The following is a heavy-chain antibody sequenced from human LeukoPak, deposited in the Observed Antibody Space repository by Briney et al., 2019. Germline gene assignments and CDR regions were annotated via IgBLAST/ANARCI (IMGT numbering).Heavy chain of an antibody. CDR2: INPNSGGT. V-gene: IGHV1-2*02. CDR1: GYTFTAYY. Sequence: ASVKVSCKASGYTFTAYYIHWVRQAPGQEPEWMGWINPNSGGTKYAQKFQGRVTMTRDTSISTAYMELSRLRSDDTAVYYCARVPIRRHYESTGYYYEDPWGQGTLVTVSS. J-gene: IGHJ5*02. CDR3: ARVPIRRHYESTGYYYEDP. D-gene: IGHD3-22*01.